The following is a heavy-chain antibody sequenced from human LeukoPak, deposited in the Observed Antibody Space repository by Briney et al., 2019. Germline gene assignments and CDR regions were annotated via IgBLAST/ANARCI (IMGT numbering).Heavy chain of an antibody. J-gene: IGHJ4*02. CDR1: GFTFSSYS. CDR3: AKGRSSWSAFDY. Sequence: GGSLRLSCAASGFTFSSYSMNWVRQAPGKGLEWVSSISSSSSYIYYADSVKGRFTISRDNAKNTLDLQMNSLRAEGTAVYYCAKGRSSWSAFDYWGQGTLVTVSS. V-gene: IGHV3-21*04. CDR2: ISSSSSYI. D-gene: IGHD6-13*01.